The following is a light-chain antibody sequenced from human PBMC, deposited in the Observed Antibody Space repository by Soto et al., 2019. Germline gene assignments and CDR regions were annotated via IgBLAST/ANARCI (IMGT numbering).Light chain of an antibody. Sequence: VMTQSPATLSVSPGERATLSCWASETVATNLAWYQQKPGQAPRLLIYDASTRATGIPARFSGSGSGTEFTLTISSLQSEDVALYYCQQYNNRPLTFGQGTRLEIK. J-gene: IGKJ5*01. CDR3: QQYNNRPLT. V-gene: IGKV3-15*01. CDR1: ETVATN. CDR2: DAS.